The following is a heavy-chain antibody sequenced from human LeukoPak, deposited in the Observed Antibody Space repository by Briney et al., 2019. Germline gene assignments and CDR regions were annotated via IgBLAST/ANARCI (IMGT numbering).Heavy chain of an antibody. CDR2: ISSSGSNI. CDR3: ARDGLPESRDIAGGGMFEFDP. CDR1: GFTFSSYS. J-gene: IGHJ5*02. D-gene: IGHD6-13*01. Sequence: GGSLRLSCAASGFTFSSYSMNWVRQAPGKGLEWVSCISSSGSNIYYADSVKGRFTISRDNAKNTLYLQMNSLRAEDTAVYYCARDGLPESRDIAGGGMFEFDPWGQGTLVTVSS. V-gene: IGHV3-21*04.